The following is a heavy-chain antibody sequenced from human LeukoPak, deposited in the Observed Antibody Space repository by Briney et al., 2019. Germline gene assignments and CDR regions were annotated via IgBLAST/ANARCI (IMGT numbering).Heavy chain of an antibody. Sequence: SVKVSCKASGGTFSSYAISWVRQAPGQGLEWMGRIIPIFGTANYAQKFQGRVTITTDESTSTAYMELSSLRSEDTAVYYCAREVEIVVVVDATVYFDYCGQGTLVTVSS. CDR3: AREVEIVVVVDATVYFDY. J-gene: IGHJ4*02. CDR1: GGTFSSYA. V-gene: IGHV1-69*05. D-gene: IGHD2-15*01. CDR2: IIPIFGTA.